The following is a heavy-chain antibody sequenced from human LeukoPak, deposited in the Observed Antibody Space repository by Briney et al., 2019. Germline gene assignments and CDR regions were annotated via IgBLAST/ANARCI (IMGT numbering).Heavy chain of an antibody. D-gene: IGHD1-26*01. J-gene: IGHJ4*02. CDR3: ARSVGATRRYFDY. CDR1: GGSISSSNW. V-gene: IGHV3-53*01. CDR2: IYSGGST. Sequence: GTLSLTCAVSGGSISSSNWWSWVRQAPGKGLEWVSVIYSGGSTYYADSVKGRFTISRDNSKNTLYLQMNSLRAEDTAVYYCARSVGATRRYFDYWGQGTLVTVSS.